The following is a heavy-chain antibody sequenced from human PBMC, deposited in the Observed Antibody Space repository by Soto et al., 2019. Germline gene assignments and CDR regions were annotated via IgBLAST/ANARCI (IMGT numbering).Heavy chain of an antibody. V-gene: IGHV6-1*01. CDR2: TYYRSQWYN. CDR3: ARGRSSGWFFDY. D-gene: IGHD6-19*01. Sequence: SQPLSLTCAISGDSVSSNSAAWNWIRQSPSRGLEWLGRTYYRSQWYNEYAVSVKSRITINPDTSENQFSLQLNSVTPEDTAVYYCARGRSSGWFFDYWGPGILVTVSS. J-gene: IGHJ4*02. CDR1: GDSVSSNSAA.